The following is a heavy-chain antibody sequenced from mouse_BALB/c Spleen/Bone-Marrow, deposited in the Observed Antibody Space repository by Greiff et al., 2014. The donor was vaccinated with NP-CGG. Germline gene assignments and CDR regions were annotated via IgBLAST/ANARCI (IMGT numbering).Heavy chain of an antibody. CDR2: IRNRANGYTT. D-gene: IGHD2-1*01. Sequence: VQLQQSGGGLVQPGGSLRLSCATSGFTFTDYYMSWVRQPPGKALEWLGFIRNRANGYTTEYSASVKGRFTISRDNSQSILYLQMNTQRAEDSATYYCARDKNYGSYWYFDVWGAGTTVTVSS. J-gene: IGHJ1*01. CDR3: ARDKNYGSYWYFDV. CDR1: GFTFTDYY. V-gene: IGHV7-3*02.